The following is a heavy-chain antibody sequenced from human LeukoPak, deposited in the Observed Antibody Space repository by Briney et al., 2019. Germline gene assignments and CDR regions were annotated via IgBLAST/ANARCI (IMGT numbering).Heavy chain of an antibody. D-gene: IGHD3-10*01. CDR2: IYPDDSDT. Sequence: GESLKISCKGSGYSFSSHWSAWVRQMPGKGLGLMGVIYPDDSDTTYSPSFQGQVTISVDKFISPAYLQWGSLRASDTAMYYCARQWGRGSGSYLAYWGQGTVVTVSS. J-gene: IGHJ4*02. V-gene: IGHV5-51*01. CDR1: GYSFSSHW. CDR3: ARQWGRGSGSYLAY.